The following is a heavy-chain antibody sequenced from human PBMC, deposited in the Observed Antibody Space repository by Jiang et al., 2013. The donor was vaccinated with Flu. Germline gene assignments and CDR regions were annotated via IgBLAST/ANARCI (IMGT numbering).Heavy chain of an antibody. CDR3: ARVRSYSSSWYSARSYYYYMDV. J-gene: IGHJ6*03. CDR2: IIPIFGTA. CDR1: GGTFSSYA. Sequence: KPGSSVKVSCKASGGTFSSYAISWVRQAPGQGLEWMGGIIPIFGTANYAQKFQGRVTITADESTSTAYMELSSLRSEDTAVYYCARVRSYSSSWYSARSYYYYMDVWGKGTTVTVSS. V-gene: IGHV1-69*01. D-gene: IGHD6-13*01.